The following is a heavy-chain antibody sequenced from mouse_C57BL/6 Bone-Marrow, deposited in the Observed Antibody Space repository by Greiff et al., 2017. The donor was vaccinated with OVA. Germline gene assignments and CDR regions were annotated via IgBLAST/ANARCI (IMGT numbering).Heavy chain of an antibody. CDR1: GYTFTDYE. CDR3: TRFREFTTVVATDY. D-gene: IGHD1-1*01. J-gene: IGHJ2*01. Sequence: VQLQESGAELVRPGASVTLSCKASGYTFTDYEMHWVKQTPVHGLEWIGAIDPETGGTAYNQKFKGKAILTADKSSSTAYMELRSLTSEDSAVYYCTRFREFTTVVATDYWGQGTTLTVSS. V-gene: IGHV1-15*01. CDR2: IDPETGGT.